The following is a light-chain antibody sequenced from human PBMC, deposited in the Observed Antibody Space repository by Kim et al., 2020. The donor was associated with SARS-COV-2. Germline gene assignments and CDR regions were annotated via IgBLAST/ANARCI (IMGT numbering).Light chain of an antibody. J-gene: IGLJ1*01. CDR2: EVT. V-gene: IGLV2-23*02. CDR1: SSDVGSYDL. Sequence: QSALTQPASVSGSPGQSITISCTGTSSDVGSYDLVSWYQQYPGKVPKLMIYEVTKRPSGVSNRFSGSKSGNTASLTISGLQAEHEADYYCCAYTGASTVFGTGTKVTVL. CDR3: CAYTGASTV.